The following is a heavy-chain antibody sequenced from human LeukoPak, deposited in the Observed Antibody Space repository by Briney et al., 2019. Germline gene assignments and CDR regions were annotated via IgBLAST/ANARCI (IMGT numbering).Heavy chain of an antibody. J-gene: IGHJ4*02. CDR3: VRNLAVAGTCFDS. CDR1: GFTFSSYG. D-gene: IGHD6-19*01. V-gene: IGHV3-30*03. CDR2: ISYDGSNK. Sequence: GGSLRLSCAASGFTFSSYGMHWVRQAPGKGLEWVAVISYDGSNKYYADSMKGRFTISRDNSKNTLYLQMNSLRAEDTALYYCVRNLAVAGTCFDSWGQGTLVTVSS.